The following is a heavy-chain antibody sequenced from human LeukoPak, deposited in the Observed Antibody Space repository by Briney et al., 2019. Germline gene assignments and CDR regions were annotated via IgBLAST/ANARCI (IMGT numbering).Heavy chain of an antibody. V-gene: IGHV3-53*01. D-gene: IGHD6-25*01. Sequence: PGGSLRLSCAASGFTVSSNYMSGVRQAPGKGLEWVSVMYSGGSTYYADSVEGRFTISRDNSKNTLYLQMNSLRAEDTAVYYCARDDAERRFDPWGQGTLVTVSS. CDR3: ARDDAERRFDP. J-gene: IGHJ5*02. CDR1: GFTVSSNY. CDR2: MYSGGST.